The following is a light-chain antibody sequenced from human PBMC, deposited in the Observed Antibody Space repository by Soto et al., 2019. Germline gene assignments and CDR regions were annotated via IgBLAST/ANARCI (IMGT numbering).Light chain of an antibody. CDR3: SSYTINSTLV. J-gene: IGLJ1*01. CDR1: SSDVGRYNY. CDR2: EVR. V-gene: IGLV2-14*01. Sequence: QSALTQPASVSGSPGQSITISCTGTSSDVGRYNYVSWYQQHPGKAPKLMIYEVRNRPSGVSNRFSGSKSGNTASLTISGRLAEDESAYYCSSYTINSTLVFGTGTKLTVL.